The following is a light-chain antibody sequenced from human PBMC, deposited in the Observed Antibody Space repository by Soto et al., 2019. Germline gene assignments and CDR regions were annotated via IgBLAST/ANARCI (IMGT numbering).Light chain of an antibody. CDR2: GNS. CDR1: SSNIGAGYD. V-gene: IGLV1-40*01. CDR3: QSYDSSLSVV. Sequence: QSVLTQPPSVSGAPGQRVTISCTGSSSNIGAGYDVHWYQQLPGTAPQLLIYGNSKRPSGVPDRFSGSKSGTSASLAITGLQPEAEVDYCRQSYDSSLSVVFGGGTKLTVL. J-gene: IGLJ2*01.